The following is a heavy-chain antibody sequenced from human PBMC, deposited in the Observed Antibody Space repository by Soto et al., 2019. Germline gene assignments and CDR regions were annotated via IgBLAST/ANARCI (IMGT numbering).Heavy chain of an antibody. CDR3: ERHAKNGSSPYISYYYVMDV. Sequence: GDSLKISCKGSGYGFSSYWISWVRQMPGKGLEWMGRIDPSDSYTKYSPSFQGHVTISADQSISTAYLQWSSLKASDHAIYYCERHAKNGSSPYISYYYVMDVWSKGPTVTVSS. CDR2: IDPSDSYT. V-gene: IGHV5-10-1*01. D-gene: IGHD6-6*01. CDR1: GYGFSSYW. J-gene: IGHJ6*04.